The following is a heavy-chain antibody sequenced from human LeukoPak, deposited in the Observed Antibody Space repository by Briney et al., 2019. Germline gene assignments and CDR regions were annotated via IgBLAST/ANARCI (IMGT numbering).Heavy chain of an antibody. CDR1: GYTFTGYY. V-gene: IGHV1-2*04. Sequence: ASVKVSCKASGYTFTGYYMHWVRQAPGQGLEWMGWINPNSGGTNYAQKFQGWVTMTRDTSISTAYMELSRLRSDDTAVYYCARGRPYSGYANYYYYYYMDVWGKGTTVTVSS. D-gene: IGHD5-12*01. J-gene: IGHJ6*03. CDR2: INPNSGGT. CDR3: ARGRPYSGYANYYYYYYMDV.